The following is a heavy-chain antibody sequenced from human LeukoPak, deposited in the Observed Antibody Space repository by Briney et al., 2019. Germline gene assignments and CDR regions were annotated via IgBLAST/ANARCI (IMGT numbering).Heavy chain of an antibody. CDR3: TTEEHFDWFGGEGNH. J-gene: IGHJ3*01. Sequence: GGSLRLSCAASGFTFSNAWMSWVRQAPGKGLEWVGLIKSKTDGGTTDYAAPVKGRFTISRDDSKNTLYLQMNSLKTEDTAVYYCTTEEHFDWFGGEGNHWGQGTMVTVSS. CDR1: GFTFSNAW. D-gene: IGHD3-9*01. V-gene: IGHV3-15*01. CDR2: IKSKTDGGTT.